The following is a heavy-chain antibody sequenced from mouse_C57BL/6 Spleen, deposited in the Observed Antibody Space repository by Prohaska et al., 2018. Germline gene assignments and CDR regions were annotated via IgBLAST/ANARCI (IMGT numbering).Heavy chain of an antibody. CDR2: IDPSDSYT. J-gene: IGHJ4*01. CDR1: GYTFTSYW. CDR3: ASRSTMVTTGYYAMYY. Sequence: QVQLQQPGAELVKPGASVKLSCKASGYTFTSYWMQWVKQRPGQGLEWIGEIDPSDSYTNYNQKFKGKATLTVDTSSSTAYMQLSILTSEDSAVYYCASRSTMVTTGYYAMYYWGQGTSVTVSS. V-gene: IGHV1-50*01. D-gene: IGHD2-2*01.